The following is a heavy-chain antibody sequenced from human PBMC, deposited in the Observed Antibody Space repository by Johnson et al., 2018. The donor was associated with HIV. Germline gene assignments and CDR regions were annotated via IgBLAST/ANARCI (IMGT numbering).Heavy chain of an antibody. CDR1: GFTFSSYW. V-gene: IGHV3-7*05. Sequence: VQLVESGGGLVQPGGSLRLSCAASGFTFSSYWMSWVRQAPGKGLEWVANIKQDGSEKYYVDSVRGRFTISRDNAKNSLYLQMNSLRAEDTAVYYCARLIVVAPGAFDIWGQGTMVTVSS. J-gene: IGHJ3*02. D-gene: IGHD1-26*01. CDR3: ARLIVVAPGAFDI. CDR2: IKQDGSEK.